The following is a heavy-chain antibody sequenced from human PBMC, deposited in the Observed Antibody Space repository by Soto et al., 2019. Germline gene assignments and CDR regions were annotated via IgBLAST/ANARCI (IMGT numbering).Heavy chain of an antibody. J-gene: IGHJ4*02. CDR2: IIPILGIA. CDR1: GGTFSSYT. Sequence: QVQLVQSGAEVKKPGSSVKVSCKASGGTFSSYTISWVRQAPGQGLEWMGRIIPILGIANYAQKFQGRVTIPADKSTSTAYMEQSSLRSEDTAVYYCARDDGLAYCGGDCYSWGQGTLVTVSS. D-gene: IGHD2-21*02. CDR3: ARDDGLAYCGGDCYS. V-gene: IGHV1-69*02.